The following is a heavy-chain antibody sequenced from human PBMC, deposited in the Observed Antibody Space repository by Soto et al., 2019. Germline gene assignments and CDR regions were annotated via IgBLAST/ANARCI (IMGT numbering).Heavy chain of an antibody. D-gene: IGHD4-17*01. CDR2: IIPIFGTA. Sequence: QVQLVQSGAEVKKPGSSVKVSCKASGGTISSYAISWVRKAPGQGLEWMGGIIPIFGTANYAQKFQGRVTMTADESTSTAYMELSSLRSEDTAVYYCARDHGGRLRKNGFDPWGQGTLVTVSS. J-gene: IGHJ5*02. CDR3: ARDHGGRLRKNGFDP. V-gene: IGHV1-69*12. CDR1: GGTISSYA.